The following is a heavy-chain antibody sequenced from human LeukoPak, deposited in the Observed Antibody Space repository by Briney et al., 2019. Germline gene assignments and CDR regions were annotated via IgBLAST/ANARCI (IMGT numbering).Heavy chain of an antibody. CDR2: ISGSGGST. J-gene: IGHJ4*02. Sequence: GGSLRLSCSASGFTFSDYYMSWIRQAPGKGLEWVSAISGSGGSTYYADSVKGRFTISRDNSKNTLYLQMNSLRAEDTAAYYCAKETEFYDSSGYYNSWGQGTLVTVSS. V-gene: IGHV3-23*01. D-gene: IGHD3-22*01. CDR1: GFTFSDYY. CDR3: AKETEFYDSSGYYNS.